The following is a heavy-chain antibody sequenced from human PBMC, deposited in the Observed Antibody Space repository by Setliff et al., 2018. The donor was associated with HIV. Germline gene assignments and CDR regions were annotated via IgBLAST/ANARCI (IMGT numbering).Heavy chain of an antibody. CDR1: GGSFSGYY. D-gene: IGHD3-3*01. V-gene: IGHV4-34*01. Sequence: PSETLSLTCAVYGGSFSGYYWSWIRQPPGKGLEWIGEINHSGSTNYNPSLKSRVTISVDTSKNQFSLKLSSVTAADTAVYYCARGARITIFGVVRKNWFDPWGQGTLVTVSS. J-gene: IGHJ5*02. CDR3: ARGARITIFGVVRKNWFDP. CDR2: INHSGST.